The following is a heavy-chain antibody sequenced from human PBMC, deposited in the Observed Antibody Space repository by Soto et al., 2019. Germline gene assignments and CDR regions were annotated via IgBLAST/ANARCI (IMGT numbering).Heavy chain of an antibody. CDR2: ISYDGSNK. CDR1: GFTFSSYG. CDR3: AKTPPYYDFWSGYYTSDYYYYGMDV. V-gene: IGHV3-30*18. D-gene: IGHD3-3*01. J-gene: IGHJ6*02. Sequence: GGSLRLSCAASGFTFSSYGMHWVRQAPGKGLEWVAVISYDGSNKYYADSVKGRFTISRDNSKNTLYLQMNSLRAEDTAVYYCAKTPPYYDFWSGYYTSDYYYYGMDVWGQGTTVTVSS.